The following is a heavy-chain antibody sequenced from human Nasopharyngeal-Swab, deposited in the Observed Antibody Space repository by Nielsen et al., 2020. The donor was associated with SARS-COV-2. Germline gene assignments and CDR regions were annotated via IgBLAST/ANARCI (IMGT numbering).Heavy chain of an antibody. J-gene: IGHJ4*02. CDR3: AREYYDILTGYSRFEY. CDR1: GGSISSYY. D-gene: IGHD3-9*01. Sequence: SETLSLTCTVSGGSISSYYCSWIRQPPGKGLEWIGYIHSSGSTKYNPSLRSRVTISVDTSKNQFSLKLSSVTAADTAVYYCAREYYDILTGYSRFEYWGQGTLVTVSS. V-gene: IGHV4-59*01. CDR2: IHSSGST.